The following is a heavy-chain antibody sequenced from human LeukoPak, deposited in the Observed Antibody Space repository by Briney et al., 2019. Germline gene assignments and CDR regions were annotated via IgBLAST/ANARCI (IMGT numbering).Heavy chain of an antibody. CDR1: GFTFNSYG. CDR3: AKLHYGSGRLGYAFDI. V-gene: IGHV3-23*01. D-gene: IGHD3-10*01. CDR2: ISGSGGST. J-gene: IGHJ3*02. Sequence: PGGSLRLSCAASGFTFNSYGMSWVRQAPGKGLEWVSAISGSGGSTYYADSVKGRFTISRDSSKNTLYLQMNSLRAEDTAVYYCAKLHYGSGRLGYAFDIWGQGTMVTVSS.